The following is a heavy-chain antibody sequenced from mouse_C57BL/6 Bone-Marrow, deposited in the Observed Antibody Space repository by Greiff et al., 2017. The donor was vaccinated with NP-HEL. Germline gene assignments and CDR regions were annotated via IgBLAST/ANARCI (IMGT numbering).Heavy chain of an antibody. CDR2: IDPETGGT. D-gene: IGHD2-2*01. J-gene: IGHJ4*01. CDR3: TRWGNDPYYYAMDY. V-gene: IGHV1-15*01. CDR1: GYTFTDYE. Sequence: VQLQQSGAELVRPGASVTLSCKASGYTFTDYEMHWVKQTPVHGLEWIGAIDPETGGTAYNQKFKGKAILTADKSSSTAYMELRSLTSEDSAVYYCTRWGNDPYYYAMDYWGQGTSVTVSS.